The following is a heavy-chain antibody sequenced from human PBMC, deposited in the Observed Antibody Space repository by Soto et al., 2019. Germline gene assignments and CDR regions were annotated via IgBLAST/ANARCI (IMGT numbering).Heavy chain of an antibody. CDR1: GFTFSSYA. Sequence: GSLRLSCAASGFTFSSYAMSWVRQPPGKGLEWLGYIYYSGGTNYNPSLKSRVTISLDKSKSQFSLRLISVTAADTAVYYCTREQSDDNYFDPWGQGTLVTVSS. J-gene: IGHJ5*02. V-gene: IGHV4-59*01. CDR2: IYYSGGT. CDR3: TREQSDDNYFDP. D-gene: IGHD6-19*01.